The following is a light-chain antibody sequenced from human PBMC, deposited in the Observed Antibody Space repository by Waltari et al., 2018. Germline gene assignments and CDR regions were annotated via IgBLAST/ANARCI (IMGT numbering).Light chain of an antibody. V-gene: IGLV3-25*03. CDR3: QSADSSGAYRV. J-gene: IGLJ3*02. Sequence: SYELTQPPSVAVSPGQTARITCSGDAFPPQYANWYQQKAGQAPMLVIYKDNERPSGIPERFSGSSSGTIVTLTISGVQAEDEADYYCQSADSSGAYRVFGGGTKLTVL. CDR2: KDN. CDR1: AFPPQY.